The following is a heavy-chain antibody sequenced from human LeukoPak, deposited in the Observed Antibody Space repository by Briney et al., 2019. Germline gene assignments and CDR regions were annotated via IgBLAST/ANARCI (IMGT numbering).Heavy chain of an antibody. CDR1: GFSLSPSGMR. D-gene: IGHD2-15*01. CDR2: IDWDDDK. V-gene: IGHV2-70*04. J-gene: IGHJ3*02. CDR3: ARSGPDALYCSGGSCYSIAFDI. Sequence: SGPSLVKPIQTLTLTCTFSGFSLSPSGMRVSWIRQPPGKALQWLARIDWDDDKFYSTSLKTRLTISKDTSKNQVVLTMTNMDPVDTATYYCARSGPDALYCSGGSCYSIAFDIWGQGTMVTVSS.